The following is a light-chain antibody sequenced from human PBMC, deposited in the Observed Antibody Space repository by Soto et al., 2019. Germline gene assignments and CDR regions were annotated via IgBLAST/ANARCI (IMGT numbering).Light chain of an antibody. V-gene: IGLV2-23*02. CDR1: TTDVGSYNL. Sequence: QSALTQPASVSGSPGQSITISCTGTTTDVGSYNLVSWYQQHPGRAPKLMIYEVSRRPSGVSNRFSGSKSGNTASLTISGFQAVDEADYYCCSWAGSNTFYFFGTGTKVTVL. J-gene: IGLJ1*01. CDR3: CSWAGSNTFYF. CDR2: EVS.